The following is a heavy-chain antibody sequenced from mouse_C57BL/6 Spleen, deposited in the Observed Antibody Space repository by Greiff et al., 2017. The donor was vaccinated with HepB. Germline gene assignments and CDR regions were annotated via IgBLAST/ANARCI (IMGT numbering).Heavy chain of an antibody. CDR1: GFSLTSYG. CDR3: VGYGSSYYAMDY. D-gene: IGHD1-1*01. V-gene: IGHV2-2*01. CDR2: IWSGGST. J-gene: IGHJ4*01. Sequence: QVQLKESGPGLVQPSQSLSITCTVSGFSLTSYGVHWVRQSPGKGLEWLGVIWSGGSTDYNAAFISRLSISKDNSKSQVFFKMNSLQADDTAIYYCVGYGSSYYAMDYWGQGTSVTVSS.